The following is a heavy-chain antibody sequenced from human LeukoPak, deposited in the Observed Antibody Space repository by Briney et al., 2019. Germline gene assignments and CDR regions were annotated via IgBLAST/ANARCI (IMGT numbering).Heavy chain of an antibody. CDR1: GGSISSYY. J-gene: IGHJ5*02. CDR3: ARHPNWFDP. Sequence: SETLSLTCTVSGGSISSYYWSWIRQPPGKGLEWIGYIYYSGSTNYNPSLKSRVTISVDTSKNQFSLKLSSVTAADTAMYYCARHPNWFDPWGQGTLVTVSS. CDR2: IYYSGST. V-gene: IGHV4-59*08.